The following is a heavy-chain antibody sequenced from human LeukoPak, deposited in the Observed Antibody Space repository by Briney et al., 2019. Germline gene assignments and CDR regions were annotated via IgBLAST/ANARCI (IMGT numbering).Heavy chain of an antibody. J-gene: IGHJ4*02. D-gene: IGHD1/OR15-1a*01. CDR2: INPNSGGT. CDR3: ARGGTAVTFVNY. Sequence: ASVKVSCKASGYTFTGYYIHWVRQAPGQGLVWMGWINPNSGGTNYGQNFQGRVTMTRDTSITTAYMELSRLRSDDTAVYFCARGGTAVTFVNYWGQGTLVTVSS. V-gene: IGHV1-2*02. CDR1: GYTFTGYY.